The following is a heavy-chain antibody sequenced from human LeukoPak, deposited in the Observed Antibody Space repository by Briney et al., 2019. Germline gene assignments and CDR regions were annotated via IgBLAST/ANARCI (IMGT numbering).Heavy chain of an antibody. Sequence: GATVKVSCKASGYTFTSYGISWVRQAPGQELEWMGWISAYNGNTNYAQKLQGRVTMTTDTSTSTAYMELRSLRSDDTAVYYCARDRGSSGRGTLFDYWGQGTLVTVSS. D-gene: IGHD6-6*01. V-gene: IGHV1-18*01. CDR2: ISAYNGNT. CDR3: ARDRGSSGRGTLFDY. J-gene: IGHJ4*02. CDR1: GYTFTSYG.